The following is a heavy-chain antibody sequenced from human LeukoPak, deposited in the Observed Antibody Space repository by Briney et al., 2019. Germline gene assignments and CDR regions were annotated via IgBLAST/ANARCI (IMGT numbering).Heavy chain of an antibody. V-gene: IGHV4-39*01. CDR3: ARQFDCGDYWGTFDY. CDR1: GGSIGSGGYY. Sequence: PSETLSLTCTVSGGSIGSGGYYWGWIRQSPGKGLEWIGSMHYSGSTWYNPSLKSRVTISGDTSKNQVSLKVRSVTAADTAVYYCARQFDCGDYWGTFDYWGQGTLVTVSS. D-gene: IGHD4-17*01. CDR2: MHYSGST. J-gene: IGHJ4*02.